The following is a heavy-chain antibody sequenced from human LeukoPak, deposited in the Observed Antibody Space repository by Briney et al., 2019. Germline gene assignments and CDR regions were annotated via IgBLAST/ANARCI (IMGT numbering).Heavy chain of an antibody. CDR2: ISTYNGNT. Sequence: ASVKVSCKSSGYTFTNNGITWVRQAPGQGLEWMGWISTYNGNTNYAQKFQGRVTMTTDTSTSTAYMEVRSLRSDDTAMYYCARVCHWDIDNTRGDPVDYWGQGTLVTVSS. J-gene: IGHJ4*02. CDR1: GYTFTNNG. CDR3: ARVCHWDIDNTRGDPVDY. V-gene: IGHV1-18*01. D-gene: IGHD2-15*01.